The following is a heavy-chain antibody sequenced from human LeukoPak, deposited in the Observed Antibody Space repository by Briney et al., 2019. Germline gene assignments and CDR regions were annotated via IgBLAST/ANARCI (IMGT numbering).Heavy chain of an antibody. Sequence: GGSLRLSCAASGFTFSSYSMNWVRQAPGKGLEWVSYISSSSSTIYYADSVKGRFTISRDNAKNSLYLQMNSLRAEDTAVYYCARVPQFCSGGSCYSYYGMDVWGQGTTVTVSS. CDR3: ARVPQFCSGGSCYSYYGMDV. V-gene: IGHV3-48*01. D-gene: IGHD2-15*01. CDR1: GFTFSSYS. J-gene: IGHJ6*02. CDR2: ISSSSSTI.